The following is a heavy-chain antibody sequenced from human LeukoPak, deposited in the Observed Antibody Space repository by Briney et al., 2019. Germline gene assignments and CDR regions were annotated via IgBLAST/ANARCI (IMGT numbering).Heavy chain of an antibody. CDR2: INHSGST. CDR3: ARVRKYFDL. J-gene: IGHJ2*01. Sequence: SETLSLTCAVYGGSFSGYYWSWIRQPPGKGLEWIGEINHSGSTSYNPSLKSRVTISVDTSKNQFSLKLSSVTAADTAVYYCARVRKYFDLWGHGTLVTVSS. D-gene: IGHD1-14*01. V-gene: IGHV4-34*01. CDR1: GGSFSGYY.